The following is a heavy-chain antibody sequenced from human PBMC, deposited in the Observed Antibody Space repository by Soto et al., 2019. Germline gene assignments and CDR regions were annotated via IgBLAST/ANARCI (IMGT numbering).Heavy chain of an antibody. CDR1: GFTFSSYS. CDR2: ISSSSSTI. CDR3: ARCRRYCSSTSCYPYYYYYYMDV. Sequence: EVQLVESGGGLVQPGGSLRLSCAASGFTFSSYSMNWVRQAPGKGLEWVSYISSSSSTIYYADSVKGRFTISRDNAKNSLYLQMNSLSAEDTAVYYCARCRRYCSSTSCYPYYYYYYMDVWGKGTTVTVSS. V-gene: IGHV3-48*01. J-gene: IGHJ6*03. D-gene: IGHD2-2*01.